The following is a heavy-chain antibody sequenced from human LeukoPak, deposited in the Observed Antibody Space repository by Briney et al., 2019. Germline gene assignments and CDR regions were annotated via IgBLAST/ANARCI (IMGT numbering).Heavy chain of an antibody. Sequence: GGSLRLSCAASGFTFSSYSMNWVRQAPGKGLEWVPSISSSSSYIYYADSVKGRFTISRDNAKNSLYLQMNSLRAEDTAVYYCARDRDGGQFDYWGQGTLVTVSS. CDR1: GFTFSSYS. V-gene: IGHV3-21*01. CDR3: ARDRDGGQFDY. D-gene: IGHD4-23*01. CDR2: ISSSSSYI. J-gene: IGHJ4*02.